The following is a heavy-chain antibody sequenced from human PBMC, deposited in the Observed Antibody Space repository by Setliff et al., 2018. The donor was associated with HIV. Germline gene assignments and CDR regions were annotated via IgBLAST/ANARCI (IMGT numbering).Heavy chain of an antibody. Sequence: GASVKVSCKISGYTLTEVSMHWVRQAPGQGLEWMGGIIPIFGTANYAQKFQGRVTITADESTSTAYMELSSLRYEDTAVYYCARGGWLRPMPDYWGQGTLVTVS. CDR3: ARGGWLRPMPDY. V-gene: IGHV1-69*13. J-gene: IGHJ4*02. CDR2: IIPIFGTA. CDR1: GYTLTEVS. D-gene: IGHD2-2*01.